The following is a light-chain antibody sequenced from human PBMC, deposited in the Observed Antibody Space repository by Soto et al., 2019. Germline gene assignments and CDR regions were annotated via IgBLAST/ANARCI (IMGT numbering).Light chain of an antibody. V-gene: IGLV1-44*01. Sequence: QSVLTQPPSASGTPGQRVTISCSGSNSNIGSNTVNWYQQLPGTAPKLLIYRNNQRPLGVPDRFSGSKSGTSASLAISGLQSEDEADYYCAAWDDSLNGRVFGTGTKLTVL. CDR1: NSNIGSNT. CDR2: RNN. J-gene: IGLJ1*01. CDR3: AAWDDSLNGRV.